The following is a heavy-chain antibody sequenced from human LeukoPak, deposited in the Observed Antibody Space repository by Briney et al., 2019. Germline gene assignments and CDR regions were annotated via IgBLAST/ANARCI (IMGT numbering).Heavy chain of an antibody. D-gene: IGHD3-22*01. CDR3: ARESPSPPYYYDSSGNFDY. V-gene: IGHV3-33*01. Sequence: GGSLRLSCAASGFTFSSYGMHWVRQAPGKGLEWVAVIWYDGSNKYYADSVKGRFTISRDNSKNTLYLQMNSLRAEDTAVYYWARESPSPPYYYDSSGNFDYWGQGTLVTVSS. J-gene: IGHJ4*02. CDR1: GFTFSSYG. CDR2: IWYDGSNK.